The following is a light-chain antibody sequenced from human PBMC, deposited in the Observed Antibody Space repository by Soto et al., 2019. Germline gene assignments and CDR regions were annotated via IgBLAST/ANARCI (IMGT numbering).Light chain of an antibody. CDR2: AAS. V-gene: IGKV1-12*01. CDR3: QQANSFPVT. Sequence: DIQMTQSPSSVSASVGDRVTITCRASQGISYWLAWYQHKAGKAPKLLIYAASSLESGVPSRFSGSGSGTEFTLTISSLQPEDFATYDCQQANSFPVTFGQGTRLEI. J-gene: IGKJ5*01. CDR1: QGISYW.